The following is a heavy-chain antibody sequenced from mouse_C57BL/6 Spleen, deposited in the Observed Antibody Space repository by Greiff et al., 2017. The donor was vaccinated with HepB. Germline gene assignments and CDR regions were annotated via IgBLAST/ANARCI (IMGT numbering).Heavy chain of an antibody. D-gene: IGHD2-10*01. CDR3: ASPYYGNQGAWFAY. CDR2: IDPSDSYT. V-gene: IGHV1-50*01. Sequence: VQLQQPGAELVKPGASVKLSCKASGYTFTSYWMQWVKQRPGQGLEWIGEIDPSDSYTNYNQKFKGKATLTVDTSSSTAYMQLSSLTSEDSAVYYCASPYYGNQGAWFAYWGQGTLVTVSA. J-gene: IGHJ3*01. CDR1: GYTFTSYW.